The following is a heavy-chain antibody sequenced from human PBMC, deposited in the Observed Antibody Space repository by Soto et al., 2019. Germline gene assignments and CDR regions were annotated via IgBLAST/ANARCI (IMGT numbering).Heavy chain of an antibody. D-gene: IGHD3-16*01. J-gene: IGHJ4*02. CDR2: INSAGST. CDR1: GLTFSSYG. V-gene: IGHV3-23*01. CDR3: AKGGVNIPLDY. Sequence: GGSLRLSCAASGLTFSSYGMSWVRQAPGKGLEWVSSINSAGSTYYADSVKGRFTISRDNSKNTLYVQMNSLRAEDTAVYYCAKGGVNIPLDYWGQGTLVTVSS.